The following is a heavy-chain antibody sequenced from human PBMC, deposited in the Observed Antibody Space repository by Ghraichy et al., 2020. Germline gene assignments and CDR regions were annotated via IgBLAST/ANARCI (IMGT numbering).Heavy chain of an antibody. J-gene: IGHJ4*02. CDR3: ARRNSSSRYSDY. V-gene: IGHV4-34*01. CDR2: INHSGST. CDR1: GGSFSGYY. Sequence: SETLSLTCAVYGGSFSGYYWSWIRQPPGKGLEWIGEINHSGSTNYNPSLKSRVTISVDTSKNQFSLKLSSVTAADTAVYYCARRNSSSRYSDYWGQGTLVTVSS. D-gene: IGHD1-7*01.